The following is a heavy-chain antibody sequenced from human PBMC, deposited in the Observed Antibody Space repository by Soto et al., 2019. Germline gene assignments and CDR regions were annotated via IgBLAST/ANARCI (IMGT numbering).Heavy chain of an antibody. J-gene: IGHJ4*02. V-gene: IGHV5-51*01. D-gene: IGHD1-26*01. CDR3: ASLSRLGPQSALDY. CDR2: IYGVDSDT. Sequence: GESLKISCSVSGYIFANYWIGWVRQMPGKGLEWMGTIYGVDSDTKYSPSFQGQVTISADKSVFTAYLQWRSLKASDTAMYYCASLSRLGPQSALDYWGEGALVTVSS. CDR1: GYIFANYW.